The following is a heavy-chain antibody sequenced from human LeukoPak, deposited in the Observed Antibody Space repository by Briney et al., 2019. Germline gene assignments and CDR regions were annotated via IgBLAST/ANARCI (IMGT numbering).Heavy chain of an antibody. CDR3: ARGGGRYSSIEFDH. V-gene: IGHV3-7*01. J-gene: IGHJ4*02. D-gene: IGHD6-13*01. CDR1: GFTFSNYW. Sequence: GGSLRLSCAASGFTFSNYWMSWVRQAPGKGLEWVANIKEDGSEKYYVDSVKGRFSIFRDNAKNSLYLQVNSLRAEDTAVYYCARGGGRYSSIEFDHWGQGTLVTVSS. CDR2: IKEDGSEK.